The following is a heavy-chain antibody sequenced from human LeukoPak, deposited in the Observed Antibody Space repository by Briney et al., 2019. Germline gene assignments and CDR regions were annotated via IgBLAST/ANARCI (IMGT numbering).Heavy chain of an antibody. CDR3: ARVEVNSGSYPVYFDY. J-gene: IGHJ4*02. D-gene: IGHD1-26*01. CDR1: GFTFSSYE. CDR2: ISSSGSTI. Sequence: PGGSLRLSCAASGFTFSSYEMNWVRQAPGKGLEWVSYISSSGSTIYYADSVKGRFTISRDNAKNSLYLQMNSLRAEDTALYYCARVEVNSGSYPVYFDYWGQGTLVTVSS. V-gene: IGHV3-48*03.